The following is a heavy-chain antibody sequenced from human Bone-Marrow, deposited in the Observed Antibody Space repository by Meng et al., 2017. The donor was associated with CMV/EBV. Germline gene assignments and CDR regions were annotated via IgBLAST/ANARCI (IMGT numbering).Heavy chain of an antibody. D-gene: IGHD3-16*01. CDR3: ARGGLLGGSSYAKYYFDY. CDR2: INSDGGST. CDR1: GFTFNSYW. J-gene: IGHJ4*02. Sequence: GGSLRLSCAASGFTFNSYWLHWVRQAPGKGLVWVSRINSDGGSTSYADSVKGRFTISRDNAKNSLYLQMNSLRADDTAVYYCARGGLLGGSSYAKYYFDYWGQGTLVTVSS. V-gene: IGHV3-74*01.